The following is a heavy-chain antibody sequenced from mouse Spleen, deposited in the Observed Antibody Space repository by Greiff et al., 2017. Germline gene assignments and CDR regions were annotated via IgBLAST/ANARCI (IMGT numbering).Heavy chain of an antibody. CDR3: ARREYAPYYFDY. J-gene: IGHJ2*01. Sequence: VQLKESGPGLVKPSQSLSLTCTVTGYSITSDYAWNWIRQFPGNKLEWMGYISYSGSTSYNPSLKSRISITRDTSKNQFFLQLNSVTTEDTATYYCARREYAPYYFDYWGQGTTLTVSS. V-gene: IGHV3-2*02. D-gene: IGHD2-10*02. CDR1: GYSITSDYA. CDR2: ISYSGST.